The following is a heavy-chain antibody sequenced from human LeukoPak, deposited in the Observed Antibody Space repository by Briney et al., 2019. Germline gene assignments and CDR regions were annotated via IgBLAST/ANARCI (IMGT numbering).Heavy chain of an antibody. CDR1: GYSFTNYW. J-gene: IGHJ4*02. D-gene: IGHD5-18*01. V-gene: IGHV5-51*01. CDR2: IYPGDSDT. Sequence: GESLKISWKGYGYSFTNYWMGWVRQMPGKGLEWMGIIYPGDSDTRYSPSFQGQVHISADMSISTAYLQWSNLKASDPAMYYCARGYSYSDYRGQGTLVTVSS. CDR3: ARGYSYSDY.